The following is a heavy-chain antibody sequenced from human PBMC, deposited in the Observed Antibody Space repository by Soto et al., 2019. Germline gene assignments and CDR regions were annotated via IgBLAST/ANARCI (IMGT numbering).Heavy chain of an antibody. D-gene: IGHD5-18*01. J-gene: IGHJ6*02. V-gene: IGHV3-7*05. Sequence: EVQLVESGGGLVQPGGSLRLSCAASGFTFRTYWLSWVRQVPGKGLEWVANINLDGSEKNYVDSVKGRFTISRDNARNSLYLQMRSLRAEGTALYYCARDGSTSWYSYDYHGMDVWGQGTTVTVSS. CDR1: GFTFRTYW. CDR3: ARDGSTSWYSYDYHGMDV. CDR2: INLDGSEK.